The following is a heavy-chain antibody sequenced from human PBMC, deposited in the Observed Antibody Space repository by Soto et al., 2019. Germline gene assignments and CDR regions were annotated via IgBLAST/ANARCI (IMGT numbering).Heavy chain of an antibody. CDR3: ARGGLSNFDY. V-gene: IGHV3-53*02. CDR2: IYSDGST. Sequence: EVQLVETGGGLVKPGGSLRLSCVASGFTVSDNYMSWVRQAPGKGLEWVSIIYSDGSTYHTDSVKGRFTLSRDNFKNTLYLQMNSLRVEDTAVYYCARGGLSNFDYWGQGTLVTVSS. CDR1: GFTVSDNY. J-gene: IGHJ4*02.